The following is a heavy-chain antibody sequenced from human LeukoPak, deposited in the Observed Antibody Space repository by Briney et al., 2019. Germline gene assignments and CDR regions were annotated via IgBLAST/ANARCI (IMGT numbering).Heavy chain of an antibody. CDR3: AELGITMIGGV. Sequence: GGSLRLSCAASGFTFSNYEMDWVRQAPGKGLEWVSYISSSGSTKKYADSVKGRFTISRDNAKNSLYLQMNSLRAEDTAVYYCAELGITMIGGVWGKGTTVTISS. CDR2: ISSSGSTK. D-gene: IGHD3-10*02. J-gene: IGHJ6*04. V-gene: IGHV3-48*03. CDR1: GFTFSNYE.